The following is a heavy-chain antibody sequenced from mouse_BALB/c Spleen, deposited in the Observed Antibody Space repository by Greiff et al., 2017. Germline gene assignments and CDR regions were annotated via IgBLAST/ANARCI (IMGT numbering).Heavy chain of an antibody. CDR3: ARKGDYMYYFDY. J-gene: IGHJ2*01. CDR1: GFTFSSYA. D-gene: IGHD2-4*01. CDR2: ISSGGST. Sequence: EVHLVESGGGLVKPGGSLKLSCAASGFTFSSYAMSWVRQTPEKWLEWVASISSGGSTYYPDSVKGRFTISRDNARNILYLQMSSLRSEDTAMYYCARKGDYMYYFDYWGQGTTLTVSS. V-gene: IGHV5-6-5*01.